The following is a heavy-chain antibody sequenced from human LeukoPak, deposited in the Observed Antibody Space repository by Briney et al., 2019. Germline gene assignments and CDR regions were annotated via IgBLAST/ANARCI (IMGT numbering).Heavy chain of an antibody. J-gene: IGHJ4*02. CDR1: RGSISSYY. CDR3: AREGVSAATFDS. V-gene: IGHV4-59*01. Sequence: SETLSLTCAVSRGSISSYYWSWIRQPPGQGLEWIGYIYYSGSTNYNPSLKSRVAISVDTSKNQFSLSLSSVTAADTAVYYCAREGVSAATFDSWGQGTLVTVSS. CDR2: IYYSGST. D-gene: IGHD6-13*01.